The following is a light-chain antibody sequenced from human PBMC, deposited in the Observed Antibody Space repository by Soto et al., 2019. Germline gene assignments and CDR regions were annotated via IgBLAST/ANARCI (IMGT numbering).Light chain of an antibody. CDR1: NSNIGSNT. Sequence: QSALTQPPSVSGAPGQRVTISCTGSNSNIGSNTVNWYRQLPGTAPKLLIYSNNQRPSGVPDRFSGSRSGTSASLAISGLQSDDEADYYCAAWDDSLSGRVIFGGGTKLTVL. CDR3: AAWDDSLSGRVI. CDR2: SNN. V-gene: IGLV1-44*01. J-gene: IGLJ2*01.